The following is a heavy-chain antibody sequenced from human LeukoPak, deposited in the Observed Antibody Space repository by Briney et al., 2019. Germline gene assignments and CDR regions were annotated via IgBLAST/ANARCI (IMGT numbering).Heavy chain of an antibody. D-gene: IGHD6-13*01. Sequence: DGSNKYYADSVKGRLTISRDNSKNTLYLQMNSLRAEDTAVYYCAKDSPSYSSSWYAIDYWGQGTLVTVSS. J-gene: IGHJ4*02. V-gene: IGHV3-30-3*02. CDR2: DGSNK. CDR3: AKDSPSYSSSWYAIDY.